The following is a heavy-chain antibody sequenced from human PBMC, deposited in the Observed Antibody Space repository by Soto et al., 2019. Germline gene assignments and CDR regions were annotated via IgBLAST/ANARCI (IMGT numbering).Heavy chain of an antibody. CDR3: ARDTVVVAATAYNWFAP. D-gene: IGHD2-15*01. CDR2: IIPIFGTA. V-gene: IGHV1-69*01. Sequence: QVQLVQSGAEVKKPGSSVKVSCKASGGTFSSYAISWVRQAPGQGLEWMGGIIPIFGTANYAQKFQGRVTITADESTSTAYMELSSLRSADTAVYYCARDTVVVAATAYNWFAPWGQGTLVTVSS. J-gene: IGHJ5*02. CDR1: GGTFSSYA.